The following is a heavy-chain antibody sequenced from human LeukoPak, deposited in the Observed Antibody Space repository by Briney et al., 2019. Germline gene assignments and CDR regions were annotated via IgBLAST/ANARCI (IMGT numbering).Heavy chain of an antibody. Sequence: SETLSLTCAVYGGSFSGYYWSWIRQPPGEGLEWIGEINHSGSTNYNPSLKSRVTISVDTSKNQFSLKLSSVTAADTAVYYCARGIGYSSSWYRRNWFDPWAKGTLVTVSS. D-gene: IGHD6-13*01. CDR2: INHSGST. CDR3: ARGIGYSSSWYRRNWFDP. V-gene: IGHV4-34*01. CDR1: GGSFSGYY. J-gene: IGHJ5*02.